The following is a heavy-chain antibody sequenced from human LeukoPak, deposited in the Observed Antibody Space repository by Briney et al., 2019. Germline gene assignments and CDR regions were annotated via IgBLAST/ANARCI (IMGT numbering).Heavy chain of an antibody. D-gene: IGHD1-26*01. CDR3: ARVSGSYPYYFDY. Sequence: SETLSLTCTVSGGSIRSSYYYWGWIRQPPGKGLEWIGSIYDSGSTYYNPSLKSRVTLSVDTSKNQFSLKLRSVTAADTAVYYCARVSGSYPYYFDYWGQGTLVTVSS. V-gene: IGHV4-39*07. CDR1: GGSIRSSYYY. CDR2: IYDSGST. J-gene: IGHJ4*02.